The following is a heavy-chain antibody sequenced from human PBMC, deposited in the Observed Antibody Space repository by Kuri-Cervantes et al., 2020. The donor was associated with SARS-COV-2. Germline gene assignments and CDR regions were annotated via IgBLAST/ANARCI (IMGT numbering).Heavy chain of an antibody. D-gene: IGHD2-2*01. J-gene: IGHJ6*02. Sequence: GESLKISCKASGYTFTGYYMHWVRQAPGQGLEWMGWINPNSGGTNYAQKFQGWVTMTRDTSISTAYMELSRLRSDDTAVYYCARDRHPRRRYRSSTSCYGDYYYYGMDVWGQGTTVTVSS. CDR3: ARDRHPRRRYRSSTSCYGDYYYYGMDV. V-gene: IGHV1-2*04. CDR2: INPNSGGT. CDR1: GYTFTGYY.